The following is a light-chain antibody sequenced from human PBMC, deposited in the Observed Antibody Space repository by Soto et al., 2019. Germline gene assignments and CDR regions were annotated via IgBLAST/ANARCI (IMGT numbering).Light chain of an antibody. CDR1: SSDVGGYNY. Sequence: QSALTQPRSVSGSPGQSVTISCTGTSSDVGGYNYVSWYQQHPGKAPKLMIYDVSKRPSGVPDRFSCSKSGNTASLTISGLQAEDEADYYCCSYAGSYGVFGGGTQLTVL. J-gene: IGLJ2*01. CDR2: DVS. V-gene: IGLV2-11*01. CDR3: CSYAGSYGV.